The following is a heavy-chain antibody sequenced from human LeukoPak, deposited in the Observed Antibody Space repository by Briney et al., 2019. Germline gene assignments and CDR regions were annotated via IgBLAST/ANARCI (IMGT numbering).Heavy chain of an antibody. J-gene: IGHJ6*03. V-gene: IGHV1-69*06. Sequence: GASVKVSCKASGGTFSSYAISWVRQAPGQGLEWMGGIIPIFGTANYAQKFQGRVTITADKSTSTAYMELSSLRSEDTAVYYCARIPYYYDSSGYPPGYYYYMDVWGKGTTVTVSS. CDR3: ARIPYYYDSSGYPPGYYYYMDV. D-gene: IGHD3-22*01. CDR1: GGTFSSYA. CDR2: IIPIFGTA.